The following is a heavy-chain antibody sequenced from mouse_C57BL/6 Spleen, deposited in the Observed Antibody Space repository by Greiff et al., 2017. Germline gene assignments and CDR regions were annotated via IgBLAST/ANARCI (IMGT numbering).Heavy chain of an antibody. CDR1: GYTFTDYE. V-gene: IGHV1-15*01. CDR2: IDPETGGT. CDR3: TRSTTVVGGGFFAY. J-gene: IGHJ3*01. Sequence: VQLQQSGAELVRPGASVTLSCKASGYTFTDYEMHWVKQTPVHGLEWIGAIDPETGGTAYTQKFKGKAILTADKSSSTAYMELRSLTSEDSAVYYCTRSTTVVGGGFFAYWGQGTLVTVSA. D-gene: IGHD1-1*01.